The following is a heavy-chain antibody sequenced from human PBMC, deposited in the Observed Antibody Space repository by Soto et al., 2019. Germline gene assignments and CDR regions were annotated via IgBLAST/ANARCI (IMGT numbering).Heavy chain of an antibody. CDR2: IIPIFGTS. D-gene: IGHD2-8*01. Sequence: QVQLVQSGAEVKKPGSSVKVSCRASGGTFNSYAFNWVRQAPGQGLEWMGVIIPIFGTSNSAQNFQGRFTITADIPTNTIYMELSSLRSDDTAVYYCARGFCVTGVCLPTYYYGMDVWGQGTTVTVSS. CDR3: ARGFCVTGVCLPTYYYGMDV. J-gene: IGHJ6*02. CDR1: GGTFNSYA. V-gene: IGHV1-69*06.